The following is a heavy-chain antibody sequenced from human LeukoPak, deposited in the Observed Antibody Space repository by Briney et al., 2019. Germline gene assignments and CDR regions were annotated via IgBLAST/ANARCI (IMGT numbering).Heavy chain of an antibody. Sequence: PGGSLRLSCAASGFPVSSNYMSWVRQAPGKGLEWVSVIYSGGSTYYADSVKGRFTISRDNSKNTLYLQMNSLRAEDTAVYYCARDQGDSSGYFFDYWGQGTLVTVSS. CDR2: IYSGGST. CDR1: GFPVSSNY. D-gene: IGHD3-22*01. CDR3: ARDQGDSSGYFFDY. V-gene: IGHV3-53*01. J-gene: IGHJ4*02.